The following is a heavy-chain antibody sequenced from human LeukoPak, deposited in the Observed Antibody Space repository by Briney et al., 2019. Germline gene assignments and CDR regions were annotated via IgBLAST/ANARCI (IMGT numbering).Heavy chain of an antibody. D-gene: IGHD6-19*01. J-gene: IGHJ3*02. V-gene: IGHV3-64*01. CDR3: ARYAGSVWYSTGGFDI. Sequence: GGSLRLSCAASGFTFSSYAMHWVRQAPGKGLEYVSAISSNGDSTYYANSVKGRFTISRDNSKNTLYLQMGSLRAEDMAVYYCARYAGSVWYSTGGFDIWGQGTMVTVSS. CDR2: ISSNGDST. CDR1: GFTFSSYA.